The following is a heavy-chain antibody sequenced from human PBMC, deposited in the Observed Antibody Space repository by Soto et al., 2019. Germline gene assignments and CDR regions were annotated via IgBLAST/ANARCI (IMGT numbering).Heavy chain of an antibody. CDR3: ARGSYEGIVVVPAAMEGENWFDP. J-gene: IGHJ5*02. CDR2: ISSSSSTI. V-gene: IGHV3-48*02. CDR1: GFTFSSYS. Sequence: GGSLRLSCAASGFTFSSYSMNWVRQAPGKGLEWVSYISSSSSTIYYADSVKGRFTISRDNAKNSLYLQMNSLRDEDTAVYYCARGSYEGIVVVPAAMEGENWFDPWGQGTLVTVSS. D-gene: IGHD2-2*01.